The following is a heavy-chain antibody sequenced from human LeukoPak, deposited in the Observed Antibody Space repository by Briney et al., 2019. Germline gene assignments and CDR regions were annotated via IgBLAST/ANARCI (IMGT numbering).Heavy chain of an antibody. Sequence: QPGGSLRLSCAASGFTFSNHGMHWVRQAPGKGLEWVAVISYDGTTKYSADSVKGRFTISRDNSKNTLYLQMNSLTVEDTAVYYCAKGREEVALRGIDYWGQGTLVTVSS. J-gene: IGHJ4*02. CDR1: GFTFSNHG. V-gene: IGHV3-30*18. D-gene: IGHD5-12*01. CDR3: AKGREEVALRGIDY. CDR2: ISYDGTTK.